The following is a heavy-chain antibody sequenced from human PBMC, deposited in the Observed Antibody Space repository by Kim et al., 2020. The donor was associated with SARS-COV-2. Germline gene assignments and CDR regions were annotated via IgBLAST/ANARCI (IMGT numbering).Heavy chain of an antibody. CDR3: ARGIYDSSGIHDAFDI. D-gene: IGHD3-22*01. V-gene: IGHV4-34*01. J-gene: IGHJ3*02. Sequence: SRKSRVTISVDTSKNQFPLKLSSVTAADTAVYYCARGIYDSSGIHDAFDIWGQGTMVTVSS.